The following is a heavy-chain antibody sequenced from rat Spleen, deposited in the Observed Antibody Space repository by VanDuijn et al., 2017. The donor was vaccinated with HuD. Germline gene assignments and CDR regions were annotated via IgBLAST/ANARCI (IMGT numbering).Heavy chain of an antibody. CDR2: ISHDGSST. D-gene: IGHD1-2*01. CDR3: ARPIPGGGFAY. J-gene: IGHJ3*01. V-gene: IGHV5-29*01. Sequence: EVQLVESDGGLVQPGRSLKLSCAVSGFTFSDNYMAWVRQAPTKGLEWVATISHDGSSTYYRDPEKGRFTISRDNSKSTLYLQMDSLRSEDTATYYCARPIPGGGFAYWGRGTLVTVSS. CDR1: GFTFSDNY.